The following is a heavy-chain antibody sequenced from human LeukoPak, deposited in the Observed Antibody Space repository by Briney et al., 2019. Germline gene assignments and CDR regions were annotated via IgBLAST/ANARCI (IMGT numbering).Heavy chain of an antibody. CDR1: GFTFSDYA. V-gene: IGHV3-64D*06. CDR3: ARQNTPHGNFDY. Sequence: GGSLRLSCSASGFTFSDYAMRWVRQAPGKELEYISAISSDGDSTYFTDSVKGRFTISRDNSKNTLYLQMSSLRAEDSAMYYCARQNTPHGNFDYWGQGTLVTVSS. J-gene: IGHJ4*02. CDR2: ISSDGDST. D-gene: IGHD1-26*01.